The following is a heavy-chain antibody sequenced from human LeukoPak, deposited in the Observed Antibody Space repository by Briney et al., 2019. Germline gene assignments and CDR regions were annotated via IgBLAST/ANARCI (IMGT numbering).Heavy chain of an antibody. CDR1: GGTFSSYA. Sequence: VASVKVSCKASGGTFSSYAISWVRQAPGQGLEWMGGIIPIFGTANYAQKFQGRVTITTDESTSTAYMELSSLRSEDTAVYYCASAPIFGVVIIPAYYYYYMDVWGKGTTVTV. V-gene: IGHV1-69*05. CDR3: ASAPIFGVVIIPAYYYYYMDV. J-gene: IGHJ6*03. CDR2: IIPIFGTA. D-gene: IGHD3-3*01.